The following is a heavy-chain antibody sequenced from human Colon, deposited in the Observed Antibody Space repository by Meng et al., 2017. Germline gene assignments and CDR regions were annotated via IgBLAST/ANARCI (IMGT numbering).Heavy chain of an antibody. CDR3: CGGIAGTGRPLYFDY. J-gene: IGHJ4*02. D-gene: IGHD1-14*01. V-gene: IGHV4-4*02. CDR1: GGPFTSGNF. CDR2: IYDYGRT. Sequence: QVRRQEPGPGLVNPSGPLSLPGTVSGGPFTSGNFWGWVRQTPGKGLEWIGEIYDYGRTNYNPSLMSRVTISIDKSKSQFSLDLSSVIAADTAVYYCCGGIAGTGRPLYFDYWGQGTLVTVSS.